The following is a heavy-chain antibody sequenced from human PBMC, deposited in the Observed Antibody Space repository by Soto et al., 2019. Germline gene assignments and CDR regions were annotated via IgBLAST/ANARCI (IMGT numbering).Heavy chain of an antibody. CDR2: IYSGGYT. CDR1: GFTVSNNY. J-gene: IGHJ4*02. CDR3: ATTRGGGGY. Sequence: EVQLVESGGGLIQPGGSLRLSCAVSGFTVSNNYMSWVRQAPGKGLEGVSVIYSGGYTAYGDSVKGRFTISRDNSKNTLYIKRSGLGADDRAVYFWATTRGGGGYWGQGTLVTVSS. D-gene: IGHD3-10*01. V-gene: IGHV3-53*01.